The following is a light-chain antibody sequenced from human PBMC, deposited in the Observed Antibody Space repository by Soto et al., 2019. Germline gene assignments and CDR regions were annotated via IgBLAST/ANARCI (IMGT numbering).Light chain of an antibody. CDR2: GAS. CDR3: QVFDGSLWT. Sequence: EIVLTQSPGKLSLSPGERATLSCRASQSVSSNKLAWYQQKPGQAPRLLIYGASGRATGIPDRFSGSGSGTDFTLTISRLEPEDFAVYYCQVFDGSLWTFGQGTKVEIK. CDR1: QSVSSNK. J-gene: IGKJ1*01. V-gene: IGKV3-20*01.